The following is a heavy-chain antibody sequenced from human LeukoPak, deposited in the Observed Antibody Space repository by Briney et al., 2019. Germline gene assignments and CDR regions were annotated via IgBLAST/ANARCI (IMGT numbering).Heavy chain of an antibody. D-gene: IGHD3-22*01. Sequence: GGSLGLSCAASGFTFSSYAMHWVRQAPGKGLEWVAVISYDGSNKYYADSVKGRFTISRDNSKNTLYLQMNSLRAEDTAVYYCARDYSAYYDSSGYYYNWGQGTLVTVSS. CDR1: GFTFSSYA. CDR2: ISYDGSNK. J-gene: IGHJ4*02. CDR3: ARDYSAYYDSSGYYYN. V-gene: IGHV3-30-3*01.